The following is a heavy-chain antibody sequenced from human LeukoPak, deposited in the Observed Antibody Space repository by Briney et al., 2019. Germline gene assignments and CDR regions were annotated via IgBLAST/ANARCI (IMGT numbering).Heavy chain of an antibody. CDR1: GFTFSSYC. V-gene: IGHV3-48*02. CDR3: ARDSTLPPRYGSGSYYYMFYY. CDR2: ISSSSSNI. D-gene: IGHD3-10*01. Sequence: GGTLGLFCAAWGFTFSSYCMNWVRQDPGKGLEWGSYISSSSSNIFYADFVKGRFTIYRDNAKNSLYRQMHSLRDEHRAVYYCARDSTLPPRYGSGSYYYMFYYWGQGTLVTVSS. J-gene: IGHJ4*02.